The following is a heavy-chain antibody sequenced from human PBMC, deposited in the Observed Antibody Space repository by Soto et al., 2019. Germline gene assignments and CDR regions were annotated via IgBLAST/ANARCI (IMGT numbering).Heavy chain of an antibody. D-gene: IGHD2-15*01. CDR3: ARAYCSGCSCYSLVRFGAFDI. Sequence: SQTLSLTCAISGDSVSSNSAAWNWIRQSPSRGLEWLGRTYYRSKWYNDYAVSVKSRITINPDTSKNQFSLQLNSVTPEDTAVYYCARAYCSGCSCYSLVRFGAFDIWGQGSMVTVSS. J-gene: IGHJ3*02. CDR1: GDSVSSNSAA. CDR2: TYYRSKWYN. V-gene: IGHV6-1*01.